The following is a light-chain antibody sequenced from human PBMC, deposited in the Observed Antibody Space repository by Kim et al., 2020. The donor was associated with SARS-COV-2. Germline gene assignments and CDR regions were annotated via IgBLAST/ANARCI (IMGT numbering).Light chain of an antibody. CDR1: SSDVGVYNY. J-gene: IGLJ1*01. V-gene: IGLV2-14*03. CDR3: SSFTSTNTFNV. Sequence: QSALTQPASVSGSPGQSITISCTGTSSDVGVYNYVSWYQHHPGKAPKLMIYDVSKRRSGVSNRFSGSKSGNTASLTISGLQDEDEADYYCSSFTSTNTFNVFGAGTKVTVL. CDR2: DVS.